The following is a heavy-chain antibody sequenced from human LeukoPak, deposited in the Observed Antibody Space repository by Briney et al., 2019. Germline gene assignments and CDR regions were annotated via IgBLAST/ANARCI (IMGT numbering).Heavy chain of an antibody. Sequence: ASVKVSFKASGYTFTSHGIIWVRQAPGQGLEWMAWISAYNGNTNYAQKLQGRVTVTTETSTSTAYMELRSLRSDDTAVYYCARGNCGGDCYSFDYWGQGTLVTVSS. D-gene: IGHD2-21*02. CDR1: GYTFTSHG. CDR2: ISAYNGNT. J-gene: IGHJ4*02. CDR3: ARGNCGGDCYSFDY. V-gene: IGHV1-18*01.